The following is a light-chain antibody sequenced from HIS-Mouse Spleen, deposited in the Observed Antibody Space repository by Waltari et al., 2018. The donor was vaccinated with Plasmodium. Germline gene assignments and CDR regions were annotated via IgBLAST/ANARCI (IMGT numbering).Light chain of an antibody. J-gene: IGLJ2*01. CDR1: RRDVGGYNF. Sequence: QSALPQPRSVSGSPGPSVTISCPGTRRDVGGYNFVSWYQQHPGKAPKLMIYDVSKRPSGVPDRFSGSKSGNTASLTISGLQAEDEADYYCCSYAGSYTWVFGGGTKLTVL. CDR3: CSYAGSYTWV. V-gene: IGLV2-11*01. CDR2: DVS.